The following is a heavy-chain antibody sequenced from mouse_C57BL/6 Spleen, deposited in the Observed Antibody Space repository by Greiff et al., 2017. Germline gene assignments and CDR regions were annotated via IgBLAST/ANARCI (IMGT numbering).Heavy chain of an antibody. CDR1: GYTFTSYW. D-gene: IGHD2-5*01. J-gene: IGHJ4*01. Sequence: QVQLQQPGAELVKPGASVKLSCKASGYTFTSYWMHWVKQRPGQGLEWIGMIHPNSGSTNYNEKFKSKATLTVDKSSSTAYMQLSSLTSEDSAVXYCASPAYYSNLYAMDYWGQGTSVTVSS. V-gene: IGHV1-64*01. CDR3: ASPAYYSNLYAMDY. CDR2: IHPNSGST.